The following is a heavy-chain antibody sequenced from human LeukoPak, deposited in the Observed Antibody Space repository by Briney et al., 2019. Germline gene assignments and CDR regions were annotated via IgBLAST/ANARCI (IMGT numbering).Heavy chain of an antibody. CDR2: IIPIFGTA. Sequence: GASVKVSCKVSGGTFSSYAISWVRQAPGQGLEWMGGIIPIFGTANYAQKFQGRVTITADESTSTAYMELSSLRSEDTAVYYCATNPIAAAGLGGDYWGQGTLVTVSS. D-gene: IGHD6-13*01. CDR1: GGTFSSYA. J-gene: IGHJ4*02. CDR3: ATNPIAAAGLGGDY. V-gene: IGHV1-69*13.